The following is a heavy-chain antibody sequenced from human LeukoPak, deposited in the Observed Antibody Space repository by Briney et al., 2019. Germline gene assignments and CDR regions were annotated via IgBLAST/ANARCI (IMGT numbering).Heavy chain of an antibody. J-gene: IGHJ6*03. CDR3: AREYSSSDYYYYYMDV. CDR2: IKQDGSEK. CDR1: GFTFSSYW. Sequence: PGGSLRLSCAASGFTFSSYWMSWVRLAPGKGLEWVANIKQDGSEKYYVDSVKGRFTISRDNAKNSLYLQMNSLRAEDTAVYYCAREYSSSDYYYYYMDVWGKGTTVTVSS. D-gene: IGHD6-6*01. V-gene: IGHV3-7*01.